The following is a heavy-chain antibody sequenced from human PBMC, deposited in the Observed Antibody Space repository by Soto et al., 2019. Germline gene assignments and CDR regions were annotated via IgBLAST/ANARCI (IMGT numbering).Heavy chain of an antibody. V-gene: IGHV3-74*03. CDR2: IHSDGSST. CDR3: ASGDVGAFDR. J-gene: IGHJ3*01. D-gene: IGHD1-26*01. CDR1: DFTFSYYW. Sequence: EVQLVESGGGLVQPGGSLRLSCVASDFTFSYYWMHWVRPVPGKGLVWVSRIHSDGSSTTYSDSVKGRLTISRDNAKHTWYRPMARLRVEDTAVYYCASGDVGAFDRWGQGTMFTVSS.